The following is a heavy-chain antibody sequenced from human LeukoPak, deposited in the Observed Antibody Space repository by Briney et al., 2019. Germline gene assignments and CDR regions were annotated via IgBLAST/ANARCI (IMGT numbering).Heavy chain of an antibody. Sequence: GESLKFSCKGSGYSLTSYWIGWVRQMPRKGLEWMGIIHPVDSDTRYSPSFQGQVTISADKSISTAYLQWSSIKASDTAMYYCARVKAEDIVVVPAVYPPKYWFDPWGQGTLVTVSS. CDR1: GYSLTSYW. CDR3: ARVKAEDIVVVPAVYPPKYWFDP. D-gene: IGHD2-2*01. V-gene: IGHV5-51*01. J-gene: IGHJ5*02. CDR2: IHPVDSDT.